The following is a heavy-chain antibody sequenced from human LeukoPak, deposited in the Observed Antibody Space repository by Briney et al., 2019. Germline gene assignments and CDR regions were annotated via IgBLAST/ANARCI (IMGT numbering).Heavy chain of an antibody. CDR1: GVTFGNYV. Sequence: ASVNVSCKASGVTFGNYVISWVRHAPGQGLEWLGDIIPVIDRVNYAQKFQGRVTITADASTNTAYMEMNSLKSEDTAVYYCARSGGCNSADCWPEYYFYMDVWGKGTTVTVSS. CDR2: IIPVIDRV. D-gene: IGHD2/OR15-2a*01. V-gene: IGHV1-69*13. J-gene: IGHJ6*03. CDR3: ARSGGCNSADCWPEYYFYMDV.